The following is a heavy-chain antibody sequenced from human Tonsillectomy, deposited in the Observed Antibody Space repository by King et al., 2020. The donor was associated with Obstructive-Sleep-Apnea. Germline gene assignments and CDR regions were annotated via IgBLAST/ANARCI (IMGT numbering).Heavy chain of an antibody. CDR3: ARDQGYSWYYFDY. CDR2: THYIGNT. CDR1: GDSISSGGFH. V-gene: IGHV4-31*03. D-gene: IGHD6-13*01. Sequence: VQLQESGPGLVKPSQTLSLTCTVSGDSISSGGFHCSWIRQHPGKGLEWVGSTHYIGNTHYNPSLKSRITISVETSRNQFSLNLNSVTAAHTAVYDCARDQGYSWYYFDYWGPGTLVTVSS. J-gene: IGHJ4*02.